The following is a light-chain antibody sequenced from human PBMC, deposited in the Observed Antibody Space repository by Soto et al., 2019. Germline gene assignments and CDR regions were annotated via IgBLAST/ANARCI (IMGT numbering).Light chain of an antibody. CDR2: EAS. Sequence: EIVLTQSPATLSLSPGERATLSCRASQSVGSYLAWYQQKPGQAPRLLIYEASKRATGIPARFSGSGSGTDFTLTISSLEPEDFAVYYCQQRSNWPRTFGQGIKVEIK. CDR1: QSVGSY. J-gene: IGKJ1*01. V-gene: IGKV3-11*01. CDR3: QQRSNWPRT.